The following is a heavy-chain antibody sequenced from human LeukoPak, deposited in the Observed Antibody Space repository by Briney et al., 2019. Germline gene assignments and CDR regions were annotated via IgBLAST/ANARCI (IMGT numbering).Heavy chain of an antibody. V-gene: IGHV3-7*04. D-gene: IGHD6-19*01. CDR3: ARDPVGGKFDY. CDR2: IKRDGSDK. CDR1: GFTFSTYW. Sequence: GGSLTLSCAASGFTFSTYWMSWVRQAPGKGLEWVANIKRDGSDKYYVDSVKGRFTISRDNAKNSLYLQMTSLRAEDTAIYYCARDPVGGKFDYWGQGTLVTVSS. J-gene: IGHJ4*02.